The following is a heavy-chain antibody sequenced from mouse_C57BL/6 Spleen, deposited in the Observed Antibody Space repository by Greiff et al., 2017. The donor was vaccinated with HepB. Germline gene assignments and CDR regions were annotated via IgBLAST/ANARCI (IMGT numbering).Heavy chain of an antibody. D-gene: IGHD2-3*01. CDR1: GYAFTNYL. V-gene: IGHV1-54*01. CDR3: ARWLLWYFDV. CDR2: INPGSGGT. Sequence: QVQLQQSGAELVRPGTSVKVSCMASGYAFTNYLIEWVKQRPGQGLEWIGVINPGSGGTNYNEKFKGKATLTADKSSSTAYMQLSSLTSEDSAVYFCARWLLWYFDVWGTGTTVTVSS. J-gene: IGHJ1*03.